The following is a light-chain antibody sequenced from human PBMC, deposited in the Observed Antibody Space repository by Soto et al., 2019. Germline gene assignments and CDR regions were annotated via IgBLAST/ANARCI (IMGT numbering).Light chain of an antibody. CDR3: QQYNGT. CDR2: KAS. Sequence: IQMAQSPSTLSASVGDRVTVTCRASQSIGNWLAWYQQKPGKAPNLLIYKASTLESGAPSRFSGSGSGTEFIFTISSLQPDDSATYYCQQYNGTFGQGTKVDI. V-gene: IGKV1-5*03. CDR1: QSIGNW. J-gene: IGKJ1*01.